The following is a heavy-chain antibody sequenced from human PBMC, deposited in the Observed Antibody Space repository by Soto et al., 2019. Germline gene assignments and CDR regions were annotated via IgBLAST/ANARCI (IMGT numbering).Heavy chain of an antibody. CDR1: GYTFTGYY. J-gene: IGHJ4*02. Sequence: QVQLVQSGAEVKKPGASVKVSCKASGYTFTGYYMHWVRQAPGQGLEWMGWINPNSGGTNYAQKLKGRVTMTRDTSISTAYMELGRLRSDDTAVYYCARGWELSDFDYWGQGTLVTVSS. V-gene: IGHV1-2*02. CDR3: ARGWELSDFDY. CDR2: INPNSGGT. D-gene: IGHD1-26*01.